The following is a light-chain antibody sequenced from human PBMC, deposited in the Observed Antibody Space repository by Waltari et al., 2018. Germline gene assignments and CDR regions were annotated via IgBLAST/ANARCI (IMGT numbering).Light chain of an antibody. CDR2: KDR. CDR3: QSGDSSGTNRVL. V-gene: IGLV3-25*03. J-gene: IGLJ2*01. Sequence: SYELTQPPSVSVSPGQTARITCSGDALPKQYVYWYQQKSGQAPILVMYKDRERPSGIPERFSGSSSGTTVTLTISGVQAEDEADYYCQSGDSSGTNRVLFGGGTKLTVL. CDR1: ALPKQY.